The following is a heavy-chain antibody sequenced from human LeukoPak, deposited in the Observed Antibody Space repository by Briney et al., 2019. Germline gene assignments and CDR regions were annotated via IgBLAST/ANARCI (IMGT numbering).Heavy chain of an antibody. CDR1: GFTFSSYT. D-gene: IGHD6-13*01. CDR2: ISSSSSYI. V-gene: IGHV3-21*01. J-gene: IGHJ4*02. CDR3: ARVKTGIAAFDY. Sequence: GGSLRLSCAASGFTFSSYTMNWVRQAPGKGLEWVSSISSSSSYIYYADSVKGRFTISRDNAKNSLYLQMNSLRAEDTAVYYCARVKTGIAAFDYWGQGTLVTVSS.